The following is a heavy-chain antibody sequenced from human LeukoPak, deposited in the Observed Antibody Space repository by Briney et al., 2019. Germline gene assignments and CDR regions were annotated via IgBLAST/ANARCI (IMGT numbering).Heavy chain of an antibody. CDR3: ARHEEGYDHFDY. CDR2: IYYSGST. J-gene: IGHJ4*02. D-gene: IGHD5-12*01. CDR1: GGSISSYY. Sequence: SETLSLICTVSGGSISSYYWSWIRQPPGKGLEWIGYIYYSGSTNYNPSLKSRVTISVDTSKNQFSLKLSSVTAADTAVYYCARHEEGYDHFDYWGPGTLVTVSS. V-gene: IGHV4-59*08.